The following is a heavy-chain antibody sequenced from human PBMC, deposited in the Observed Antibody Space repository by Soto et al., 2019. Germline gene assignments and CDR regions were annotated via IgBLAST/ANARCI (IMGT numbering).Heavy chain of an antibody. CDR3: ARGGGVGVAGSAAFDM. V-gene: IGHV1-2*02. CDR1: GYPVTAYY. CDR2: INPATGAA. J-gene: IGHJ3*02. D-gene: IGHD3-3*01. Sequence: QLHLVQSGAVVKKPGASVTVSCSASGYPVTAYYMHWVRQAPGRGIEWMGGINPATGAAKYTQTFQGRVTMTRDTSTSTVFMELSGLTSEDTAVFYCARGGGVGVAGSAAFDMRGQGTLVTVSS.